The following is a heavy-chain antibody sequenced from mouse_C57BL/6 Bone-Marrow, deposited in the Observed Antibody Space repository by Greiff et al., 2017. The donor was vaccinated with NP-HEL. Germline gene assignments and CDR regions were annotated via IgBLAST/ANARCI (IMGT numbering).Heavy chain of an antibody. CDR2: ISYDGSN. V-gene: IGHV3-6*01. CDR1: GYSITSGYY. CDR3: AREGILFAY. Sequence: DVQLQESGPGLVKPSQSLSLTCSVTGYSITSGYYWNWIRQFPGNKLEWMGYISYDGSNNYNPSLKNRISITRDTSKNQFFLKLNSVTTEDTATYYCAREGILFAYWGQGTLVTVSA. J-gene: IGHJ3*01.